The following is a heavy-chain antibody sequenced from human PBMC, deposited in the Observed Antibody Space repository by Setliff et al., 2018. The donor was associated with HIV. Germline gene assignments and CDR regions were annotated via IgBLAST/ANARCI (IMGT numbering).Heavy chain of an antibody. CDR2: INPSSGRT. CDR1: GYTFTDNY. Sequence: GASVKVSCKASGYTFTDNYIHWVRQAPGQGLEWVAWINPSSGRTDYAQRFQGRVTLTSDSSISTAYMELSRLRSDDTAVYYCARRRPTVTNLFDYWGQGTLVTVSS. CDR3: ARRRPTVTNLFDY. D-gene: IGHD4-4*01. J-gene: IGHJ4*02. V-gene: IGHV1-2*02.